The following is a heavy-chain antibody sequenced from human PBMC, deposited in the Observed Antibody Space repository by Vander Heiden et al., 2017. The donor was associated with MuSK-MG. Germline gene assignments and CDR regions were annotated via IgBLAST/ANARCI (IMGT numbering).Heavy chain of an antibody. CDR3: AKDVGPSSSWWFDP. V-gene: IGHV3-23*01. Sequence: EVRLLVFGGGLVQPGGSLRRSCAPSGFTFSSYAMSWVRQAPGKGLEWVSAITGSGGSTYYADSVKGRFTISRDNSKNTLYLQMNSLRAEDTAVYYCAKDVGPSSSWWFDPWGQGTLVTVSS. CDR2: ITGSGGST. CDR1: GFTFSSYA. D-gene: IGHD6-6*01. J-gene: IGHJ5*02.